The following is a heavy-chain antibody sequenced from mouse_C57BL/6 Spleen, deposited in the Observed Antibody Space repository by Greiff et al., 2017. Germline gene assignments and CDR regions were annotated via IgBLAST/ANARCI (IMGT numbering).Heavy chain of an antibody. CDR1: GYAFTNYL. Sequence: VKVVESGAELVRPGTSVKVSCKASGYAFTNYLIEWVKQRPGQGLEWIGVINPGSGGTNYNEKFKGKATLTADKSSSTAYMQLSSLTSEDSAVYFCARGYYYGSSWFAYWGQGTLVTVSA. D-gene: IGHD1-1*01. CDR3: ARGYYYGSSWFAY. V-gene: IGHV1-54*01. CDR2: INPGSGGT. J-gene: IGHJ3*01.